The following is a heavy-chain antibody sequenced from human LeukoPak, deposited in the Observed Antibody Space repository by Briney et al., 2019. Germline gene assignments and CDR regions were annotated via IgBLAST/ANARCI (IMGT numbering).Heavy chain of an antibody. CDR3: ARAQTYGDYRLLLDY. CDR2: LNWDGGTT. CDR1: GFTFGDYG. D-gene: IGHD4-17*01. Sequence: GGSLRLSCAASGFTFGDYGMSWARQAPGKGLEWVSGLNWDGGTTGHADSVKGRFTISRDNAKNSLYLQMNSLRAEDTALYYCARAQTYGDYRLLLDYWGQGTLVTVSS. V-gene: IGHV3-20*04. J-gene: IGHJ4*02.